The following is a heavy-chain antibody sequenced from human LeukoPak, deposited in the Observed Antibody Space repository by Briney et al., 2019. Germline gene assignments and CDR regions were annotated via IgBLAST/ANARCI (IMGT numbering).Heavy chain of an antibody. V-gene: IGHV1-46*01. Sequence: ASVKVSCKASGGTFSRNAISWVRQAPGQGLEWMGIINPSGGSTSYAQKFQGRVTMTRDTSTSTVYMELSSLRSEDTAVYYCARFIAAAHFFDYWGQGTLVTVSS. CDR2: INPSGGST. D-gene: IGHD6-13*01. J-gene: IGHJ4*02. CDR1: GGTFSRNA. CDR3: ARFIAAAHFFDY.